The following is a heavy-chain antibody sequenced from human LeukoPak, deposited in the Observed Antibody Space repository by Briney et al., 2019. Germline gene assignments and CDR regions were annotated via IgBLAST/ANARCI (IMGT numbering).Heavy chain of an antibody. CDR1: GGSISSGDYY. CDR2: IYYSGST. V-gene: IGHV4-30-4*01. CDR3: AREPHTVTTMAGYYRMDV. D-gene: IGHD4-17*01. Sequence: SETLSLTCTVSGGSISSGDYYWSWIRQPPGKGLEWIGYIYYSGSTYYNPSLKSRVTISVDTSKNQFSLKLSSVTAADTAGYFCAREPHTVTTMAGYYRMDVWGQRTTVTDSS. J-gene: IGHJ6*01.